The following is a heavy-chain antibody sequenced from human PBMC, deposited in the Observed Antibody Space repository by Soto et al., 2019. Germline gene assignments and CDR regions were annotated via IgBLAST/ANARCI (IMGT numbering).Heavy chain of an antibody. CDR1: GFTFSSYW. Sequence: GGSLRLSCAASGFTFSSYWMSWVRQAPGKGLEWVANIKQDGSEKYYVDSVKGRFTISRDNAKNSLYLQMNSLRAEDTAVYYCARDLEAGATVTTYYYYGMDVWGQGTTVTVSS. D-gene: IGHD4-17*01. CDR2: IKQDGSEK. V-gene: IGHV3-7*05. J-gene: IGHJ6*02. CDR3: ARDLEAGATVTTYYYYGMDV.